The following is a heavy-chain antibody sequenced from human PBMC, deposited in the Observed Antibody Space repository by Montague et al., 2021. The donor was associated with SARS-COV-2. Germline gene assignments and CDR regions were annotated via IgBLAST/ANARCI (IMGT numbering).Heavy chain of an antibody. CDR1: GASISTSLYC. CDR2: FYVGGTT. Sequence: SETLSLTCTVSGASISTSLYCWSWVRQPPGKGLEWIGRFYVGGTTNYNPSLQSRVSMSADTSKNQFSLELTSVTASDSAIYYCARGPLFWFGESRLYDAVDLWGQGTMVTVSS. V-gene: IGHV4-39*07. D-gene: IGHD3-10*01. J-gene: IGHJ3*01. CDR3: ARGPLFWFGESRLYDAVDL.